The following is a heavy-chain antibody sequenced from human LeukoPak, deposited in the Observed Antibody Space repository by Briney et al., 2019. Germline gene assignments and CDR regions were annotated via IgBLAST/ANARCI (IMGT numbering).Heavy chain of an antibody. J-gene: IGHJ6*03. D-gene: IGHD6-19*01. CDR2: IYNSGST. Sequence: PSETLSLTCTVSGGSISSSIYNWGWIRQPPGKGLEWIGSIYNSGSTYYNPSLKSRVTMSVDTSKNQFSLKLSSVTAADTAVYYCARGLYSSGWSPRSYYYMDVWGKGTTVTISS. CDR3: ARGLYSSGWSPRSYYYMDV. V-gene: IGHV4-39*07. CDR1: GGSISSSIYN.